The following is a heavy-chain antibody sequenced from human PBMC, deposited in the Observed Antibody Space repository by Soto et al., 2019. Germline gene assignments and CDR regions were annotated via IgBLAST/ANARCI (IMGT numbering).Heavy chain of an antibody. CDR2: INSDGSTT. V-gene: IGHV3-74*01. CDR3: ARDLTGDNTY. CDR1: GFTFITYW. Sequence: EVQLVESGGGLVQPGESLRLSCAASGFTFITYWMHWVRQAPGKGLVWVSRINSDGSTTNYADSVKGRFTISRDNAKNTLYLQMNSLRADDTAGYYCARDLTGDNTYWGQGTLVTVSS. D-gene: IGHD2-21*02. J-gene: IGHJ4*02.